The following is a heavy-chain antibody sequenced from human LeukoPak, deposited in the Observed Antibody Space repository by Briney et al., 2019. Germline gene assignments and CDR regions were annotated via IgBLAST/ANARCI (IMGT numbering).Heavy chain of an antibody. Sequence: GGSLRLSCAASGFTFSNFAMNWVRQTPGKGLEWVSGISGSGEDSNHADSVTGRFIISRENSKNTLYLQMNSLRADDTAVYYCAANYDDSREAFDVWGQGTVVTVSS. CDR3: AANYDDSREAFDV. D-gene: IGHD3-3*01. J-gene: IGHJ3*01. CDR2: ISGSGEDS. V-gene: IGHV3-23*01. CDR1: GFTFSNFA.